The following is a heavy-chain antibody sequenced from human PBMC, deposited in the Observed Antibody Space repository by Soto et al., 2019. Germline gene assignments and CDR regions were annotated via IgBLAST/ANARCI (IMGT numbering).Heavy chain of an antibody. V-gene: IGHV1-46*01. J-gene: IGHJ4*02. CDR3: ARPLYYYDSSGGFDF. D-gene: IGHD3-22*01. Sequence: ASVKVSCKASGYTFSNYYMHWVRQAPGQGLEWMGIINPSGGSTSYAQKFQGRVTMTRDTSTSTVYMELSSLRSEDTAVYYCARPLYYYDSSGGFDFWRQGTLVTVSS. CDR2: INPSGGST. CDR1: GYTFSNYY.